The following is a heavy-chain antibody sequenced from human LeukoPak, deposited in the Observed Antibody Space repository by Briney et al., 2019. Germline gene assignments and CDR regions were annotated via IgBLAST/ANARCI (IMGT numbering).Heavy chain of an antibody. CDR2: ISGSGGST. D-gene: IGHD3-22*01. V-gene: IGHV3-23*01. CDR3: ARDSTAWSSGYSDY. CDR1: GFTFSIYA. J-gene: IGHJ4*02. Sequence: GGSLRLSCAASGFTFSIYAMSWVRQAPGKGLEWVSAISGSGGSTYYADSVKGRFTISRDNSKNTLYLQMNSLRAEDTAVYYCARDSTAWSSGYSDYWGQGTLVTVSS.